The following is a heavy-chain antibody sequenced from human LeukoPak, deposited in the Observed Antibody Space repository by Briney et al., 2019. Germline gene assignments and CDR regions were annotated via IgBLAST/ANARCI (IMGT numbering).Heavy chain of an antibody. CDR2: ISSSSSTI. D-gene: IGHD6-13*01. Sequence: GGSLRLCCAASGFTFSSYSMNWVRQAPGKGLERVSYISSSSSTIYYADSVKGRFTISRDNAKNSLYLQMNSLRAEDTAVYYCARDVGLSSSWDVYNWFDPWGQGTLVTVSS. V-gene: IGHV3-48*01. CDR1: GFTFSSYS. J-gene: IGHJ5*02. CDR3: ARDVGLSSSWDVYNWFDP.